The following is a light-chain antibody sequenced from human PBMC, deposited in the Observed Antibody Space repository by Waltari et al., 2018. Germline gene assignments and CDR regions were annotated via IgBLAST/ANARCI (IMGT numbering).Light chain of an antibody. CDR3: QQYASSPYT. V-gene: IGKV3-20*01. J-gene: IGKJ2*01. CDR1: QSVTSTY. CDR2: GTS. Sequence: EIVLTQSPGTLSLSPGERANLSCRASQSVTSTYLAWYQQKPGQAPRLLIYGTSSRATGIPDRFSGSGSGTDFTLTISRLEPDDFAVYYCQQYASSPYTFGQGTKLEIK.